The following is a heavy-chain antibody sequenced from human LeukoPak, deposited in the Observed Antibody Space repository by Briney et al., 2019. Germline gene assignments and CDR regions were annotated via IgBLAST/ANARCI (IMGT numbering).Heavy chain of an antibody. CDR2: IYYSGST. V-gene: IGHV4-39*01. CDR1: GGSISSSSYY. CDR3: ARLNTGLYYYYMDV. Sequence: SETLSLTCTVSGGSISSSSYYWGWIRQPPGKGLEWIRSIYYSGSTYYNPSLRSRVTISVDTSKNQFSLKLSSVTAADTAVYYCARLNTGLYYYYMDVWGKGTTVTVSS. J-gene: IGHJ6*03.